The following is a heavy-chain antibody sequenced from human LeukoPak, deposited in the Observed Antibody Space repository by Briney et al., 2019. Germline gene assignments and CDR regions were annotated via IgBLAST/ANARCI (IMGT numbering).Heavy chain of an antibody. Sequence: GGSLRLSCAASGFTFSSYSMNWVRQAPGKGLEWVSSISSSSSYIYYADSVKGRFTISRDNAKNSLYLQMNSLRAEDTAVYYCARDCSSTSCYLHYWGQGTLSPSPQ. V-gene: IGHV3-21*01. J-gene: IGHJ4*02. CDR3: ARDCSSTSCYLHY. CDR2: ISSSSSYI. CDR1: GFTFSSYS. D-gene: IGHD2-2*01.